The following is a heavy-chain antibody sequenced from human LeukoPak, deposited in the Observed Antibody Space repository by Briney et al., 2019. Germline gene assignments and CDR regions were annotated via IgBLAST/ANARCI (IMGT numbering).Heavy chain of an antibody. J-gene: IGHJ4*02. CDR2: INHSGST. Sequence: SETLSLTCAVYGGSFSGYYWSWIRHPPGKGLEWIGEINHSGSTNYNPSLKSRFTISVDTSKNQFSLKLSSVTAADTAVYYCARTTGAADWGQGTLVSVSS. V-gene: IGHV4-34*01. CDR3: ARTTGAAD. D-gene: IGHD6-13*01. CDR1: GGSFSGYY.